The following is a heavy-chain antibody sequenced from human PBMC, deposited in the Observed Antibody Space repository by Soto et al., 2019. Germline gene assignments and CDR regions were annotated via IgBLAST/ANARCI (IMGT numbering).Heavy chain of an antibody. J-gene: IGHJ4*02. CDR2: ISAYNGNT. V-gene: IGHV1-18*01. Sequence: QVQLVQSGAEVKKPGASVKVSCKASGYTFTSYGISWVRQAPGQGLEWMGWISAYNGNTNYAQKLQGRVTMTTDTXTXXAYMELRSLRSDDTAVYYCARDELVPAAIGSPFDYWGQGTLVTVSS. CDR1: GYTFTSYG. D-gene: IGHD2-2*01. CDR3: ARDELVPAAIGSPFDY.